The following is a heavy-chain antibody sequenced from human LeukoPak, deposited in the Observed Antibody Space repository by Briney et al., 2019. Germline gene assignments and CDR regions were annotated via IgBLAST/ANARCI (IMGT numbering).Heavy chain of an antibody. V-gene: IGHV4-59*01. D-gene: IGHD1-26*01. CDR2: IYYSGST. Sequence: PSETLSLTCTVSGGSISSYLWSWIRQPPGKGLEWIGYIYYSGSTNYNPSLKSRVTILVDTSRNQFSLKVSSVTAADTAVYYCARGQYSGSCFDNWGQGSLVTVSS. J-gene: IGHJ4*02. CDR1: GGSISSYL. CDR3: ARGQYSGSCFDN.